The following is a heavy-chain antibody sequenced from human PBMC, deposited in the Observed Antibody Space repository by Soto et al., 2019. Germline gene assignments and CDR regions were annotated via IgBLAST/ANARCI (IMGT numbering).Heavy chain of an antibody. D-gene: IGHD4-17*01. Sequence: PGGSLRLSCEASGFTFRNYAMSWVRQAPGKGLEWVSATSGSGGSTYYAGSVKGRFTISRGNSKSTVYLQMKSLRAEDTAVYYCASGFSGDYNSYWGQGNLVTVSS. CDR1: GFTFRNYA. J-gene: IGHJ4*02. V-gene: IGHV3-23*01. CDR3: ASGFSGDYNSY. CDR2: TSGSGGST.